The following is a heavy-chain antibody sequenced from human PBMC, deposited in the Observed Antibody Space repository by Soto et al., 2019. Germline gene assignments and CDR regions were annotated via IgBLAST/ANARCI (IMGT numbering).Heavy chain of an antibody. J-gene: IGHJ4*02. CDR2: IKQDGSEK. D-gene: IGHD6-19*01. Sequence: EVQLVESGGDLVQPGGSLRLSCVGSGFIFSAYWMTWVRQAPGKGLEWVAVIKQDGSEKYYVDSVKGRFTISRDNAKNSLYLQMNSLRADDTAVYFCAGGGGWVFDSWGQGTLVTVSS. V-gene: IGHV3-7*01. CDR1: GFIFSAYW. CDR3: AGGGGWVFDS.